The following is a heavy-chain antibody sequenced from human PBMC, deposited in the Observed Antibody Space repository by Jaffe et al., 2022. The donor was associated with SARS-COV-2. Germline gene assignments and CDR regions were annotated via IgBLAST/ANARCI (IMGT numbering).Heavy chain of an antibody. CDR1: GFTFSSYG. CDR3: AREGDYDFWSGYPSYYFDY. J-gene: IGHJ4*02. D-gene: IGHD3-3*01. CDR2: IWYDGSNK. V-gene: IGHV3-33*01. Sequence: QVQLVESGGGVVQPGRSLRLSCAASGFTFSSYGMHWVRQAPGKGLEWVAVIWYDGSNKYYADSVKGRFTISRDNSKNTLYLQMNSLRAEDTAVYYCAREGDYDFWSGYPSYYFDYWGQGTLVTVSS.